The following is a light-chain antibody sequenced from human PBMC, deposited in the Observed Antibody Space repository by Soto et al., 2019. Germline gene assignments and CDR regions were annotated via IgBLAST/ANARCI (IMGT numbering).Light chain of an antibody. Sequence: DIQMTQSPSTLSASVGDRVTITCLASQSISSWLAWYQQKPGKAPKLLIYDASSLESGVPSRFSGSGSGTEFTLTISSLQPDDFATYYCQQYNSYLTFGQGTKVDIK. J-gene: IGKJ1*01. CDR2: DAS. CDR3: QQYNSYLT. CDR1: QSISSW. V-gene: IGKV1-5*01.